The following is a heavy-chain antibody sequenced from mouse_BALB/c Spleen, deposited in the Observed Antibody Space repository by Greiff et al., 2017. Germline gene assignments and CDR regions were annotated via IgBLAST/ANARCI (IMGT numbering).Heavy chain of an antibody. J-gene: IGHJ3*01. V-gene: IGHV14-1*02. Sequence: GQLKQSGAELVRPGASVKLSCKASGFNIKDYYMHWVKQRPEQGLEWIGWIDPENGNTIYDPKFQGKASITADTSSNTAYLQLSSLTSEDTAVYYCALIYYGSFAYWGQGTLVTVSA. D-gene: IGHD2-2*01. CDR3: ALIYYGSFAY. CDR1: GFNIKDYY. CDR2: IDPENGNT.